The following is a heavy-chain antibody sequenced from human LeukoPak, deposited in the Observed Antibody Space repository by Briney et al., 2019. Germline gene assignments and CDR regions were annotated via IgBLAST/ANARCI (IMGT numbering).Heavy chain of an antibody. CDR2: INHSGST. Sequence: PSETLSLTCAMYGGSFSGYYWSWIRQPPGKGLEWIGEINHSGSTNYNPSLKSRVTISVDTSKNQFSLKLSSVTAADTAVYYCASFYSSSINKTNWFDPWGQGTLVTVSS. CDR1: GGSFSGYY. J-gene: IGHJ5*02. CDR3: ASFYSSSINKTNWFDP. D-gene: IGHD6-6*01. V-gene: IGHV4-34*01.